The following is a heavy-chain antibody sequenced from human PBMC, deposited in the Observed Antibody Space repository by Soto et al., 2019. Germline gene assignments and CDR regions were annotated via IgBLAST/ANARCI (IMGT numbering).Heavy chain of an antibody. D-gene: IGHD2-2*01. Sequence: SETLSLTCTVSGGSISSGGYYWSWIRQHPGKGLEWIGYIYYSGSTYYNPSLKSRVTISVDTSKNQFSLKLSSVTAADTAVYYCARVERYQLLKRYYYYGMDVWGQGTTVTVSS. CDR1: GGSISSGGYY. CDR3: ARVERYQLLKRYYYYGMDV. J-gene: IGHJ6*02. V-gene: IGHV4-31*03. CDR2: IYYSGST.